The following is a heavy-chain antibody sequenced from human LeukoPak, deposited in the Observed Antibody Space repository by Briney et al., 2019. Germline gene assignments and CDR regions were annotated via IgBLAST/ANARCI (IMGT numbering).Heavy chain of an antibody. Sequence: GGSLRLSCSVSGFTLSAYAMHWVRQAPGKGLEWVAVVSYDGSNKYYADSVKGRFTISRDNSKNTLYLQMNSLRAEDAAVYYCATIGDRRSGELYRIDYWGQGTLVTVSS. V-gene: IGHV3-30-3*01. J-gene: IGHJ4*02. CDR3: ATIGDRRSGELYRIDY. CDR2: VSYDGSNK. D-gene: IGHD1-26*01. CDR1: GFTLSAYA.